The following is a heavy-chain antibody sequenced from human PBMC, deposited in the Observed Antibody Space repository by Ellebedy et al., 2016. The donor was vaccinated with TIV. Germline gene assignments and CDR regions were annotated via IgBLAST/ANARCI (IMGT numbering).Heavy chain of an antibody. V-gene: IGHV3-30*02. CDR3: ATELYDYGDKHFDY. J-gene: IGHJ4*02. D-gene: IGHD4-17*01. CDR2: IRYDGSNK. Sequence: GESLKISCAASGFTFSSYGMHWVRQAPGKGLEWVAFIRYDGSNKYYADSVKGRFTISRDNSKNTLYLQMNSLRAEDTAVYYCATELYDYGDKHFDYWGQGTLVTVSS. CDR1: GFTFSSYG.